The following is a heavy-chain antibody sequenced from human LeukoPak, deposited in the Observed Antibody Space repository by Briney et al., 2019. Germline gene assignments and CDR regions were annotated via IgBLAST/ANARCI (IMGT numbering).Heavy chain of an antibody. Sequence: QTGRSLRLSRAASGFTFSSYGMHWVRQAPGKGLEWVAVISYDGSNKYYADSVKGRFTISRDNAKNSLYLQITSLRAEDTAVYYCARDGAVPAAMTFYYYYYMDVWGKGTTVTVSS. CDR3: ARDGAVPAAMTFYYYYYMDV. CDR2: ISYDGSNK. V-gene: IGHV3-30*03. J-gene: IGHJ6*03. CDR1: GFTFSSYG. D-gene: IGHD2-2*01.